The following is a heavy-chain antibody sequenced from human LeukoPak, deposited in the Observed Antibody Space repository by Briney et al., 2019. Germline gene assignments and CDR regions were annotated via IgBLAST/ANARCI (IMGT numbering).Heavy chain of an antibody. CDR1: GGSISISSYY. J-gene: IGHJ5*02. CDR3: ARVLRFLEWLLYGSPYNWFDP. CDR2: IYYSGST. V-gene: IGHV4-39*01. D-gene: IGHD3-3*01. Sequence: PSETLSLTCTVSGGSISISSYYWGWIRQPPGKGLEWIGSIYYSGSTYYNPSLKSRVTISVDTSKNQFSLKLSSVTAADTAVYYCARVLRFLEWLLYGSPYNWFDPWGQGTLVTVSS.